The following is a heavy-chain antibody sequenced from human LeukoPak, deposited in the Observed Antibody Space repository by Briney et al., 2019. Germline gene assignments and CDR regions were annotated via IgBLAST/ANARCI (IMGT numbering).Heavy chain of an antibody. J-gene: IGHJ4*01. V-gene: IGHV3-7*03. CDR1: GGSISSYY. D-gene: IGHD6-13*01. CDR3: ARDGTAAGLYFDL. Sequence: ETLSLTCTVSGGSISSYYWNWIRQPPGKGLEWVASIKQDGGEKSYVDSVEGRFTISRDNAKNSLYLQMSSLRAEDTAVYYCARDGTAAGLYFDLWGQGTPVTVSS. CDR2: IKQDGGEK.